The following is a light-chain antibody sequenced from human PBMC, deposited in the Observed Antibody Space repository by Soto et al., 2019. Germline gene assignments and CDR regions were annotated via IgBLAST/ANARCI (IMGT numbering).Light chain of an antibody. CDR2: DAS. Sequence: EIVLTQSPGTLSLSPGERATLSCRASQSVSSYLAWYQQKPGQAPRLLIYDASNSATGIPARFSGSGSGTDLTLTISSLEPEEYAMYYCQQRSSWPPRSFGGGTKVSIK. CDR1: QSVSSY. CDR3: QQRSSWPPRS. J-gene: IGKJ4*01. V-gene: IGKV3-11*01.